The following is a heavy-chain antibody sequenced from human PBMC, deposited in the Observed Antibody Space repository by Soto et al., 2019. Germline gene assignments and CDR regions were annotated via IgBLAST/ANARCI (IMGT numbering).Heavy chain of an antibody. V-gene: IGHV3-23*01. J-gene: IGHJ4*02. Sequence: PGGSLRLSCAASGFTFSSYAMSWVRQAPGKGLEWVSAISGSGGSTYYADSVKGRFTISRDNSKNTLYLQMNSLRAEDTAVYYCARGSTDVDTAMVEYYFDYWGQGTLVTVSS. CDR3: ARGSTDVDTAMVEYYFDY. D-gene: IGHD5-18*01. CDR2: ISGSGGST. CDR1: GFTFSSYA.